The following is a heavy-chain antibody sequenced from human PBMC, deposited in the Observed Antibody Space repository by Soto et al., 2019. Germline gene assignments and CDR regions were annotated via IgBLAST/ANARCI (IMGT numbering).Heavy chain of an antibody. CDR2: MNANSDDT. V-gene: IGHV1-8*01. D-gene: IGHD3-10*01. CDR1: GYTFIGYD. J-gene: IGHJ4*02. CDR3: ARVMVRGVIINDY. Sequence: QVQLVQSGAEVKKPGASVKVSCKASGYTFIGYDINWVRQAPGQGLEWMGWMNANSDDTRYAQNFQGRVTMTRDTSTSTVYMELSSLRSEDTAVYYCARVMVRGVIINDYWGQGTLVTVSS.